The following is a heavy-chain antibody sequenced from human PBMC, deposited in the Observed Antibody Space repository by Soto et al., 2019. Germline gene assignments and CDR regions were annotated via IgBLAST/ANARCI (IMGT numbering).Heavy chain of an antibody. D-gene: IGHD6-19*01. CDR2: ISYDGSDK. V-gene: IGHV3-30*18. CDR3: VKDGSSGWPYFYDMDV. Sequence: QVQLVESGGGVVQPGRSLRLSCAASGFTFSSYGVHWVRQAPGKGLEWVAVISYDGSDKYYADSVKGRFTISRDNAKNTLYLQMSSLRAEDTAVYFCVKDGSSGWPYFYDMDVWGQGTTVTVSS. J-gene: IGHJ6*02. CDR1: GFTFSSYG.